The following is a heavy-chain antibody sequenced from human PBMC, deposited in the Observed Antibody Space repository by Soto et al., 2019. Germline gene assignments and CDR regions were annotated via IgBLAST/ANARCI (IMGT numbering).Heavy chain of an antibody. CDR1: GGSISSGDYY. Sequence: SETLSLTCTVSGGSISSGDYYWSWIRQPPGKGLEWIGEINHSGSTNYNPSLKSRVTISVDTSKNQFSLKLSSVTAADTAVYYCARGARGQYDYIWGSYRWSPFDYWGQGTLVTVSS. D-gene: IGHD3-16*02. V-gene: IGHV4-39*07. CDR2: INHSGST. J-gene: IGHJ4*02. CDR3: ARGARGQYDYIWGSYRWSPFDY.